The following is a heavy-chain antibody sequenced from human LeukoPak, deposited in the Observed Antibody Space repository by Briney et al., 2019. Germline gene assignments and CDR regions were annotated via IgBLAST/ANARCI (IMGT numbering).Heavy chain of an antibody. CDR3: ARESVVAATQGDY. V-gene: IGHV3-21*01. Sequence: PGGSLRLSCAASGFTFSSYSMNWVRQAPGKGLEWVSSISSSSSYIYYADSVKGRFTISRDNAKSSLYLQMNSLRAEDTAVYYCARESVVAATQGDYWGQGTLVTVSS. CDR2: ISSSSSYI. D-gene: IGHD2-15*01. CDR1: GFTFSSYS. J-gene: IGHJ4*02.